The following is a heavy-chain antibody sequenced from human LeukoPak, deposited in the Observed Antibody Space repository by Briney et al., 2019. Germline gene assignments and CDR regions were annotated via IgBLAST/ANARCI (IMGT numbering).Heavy chain of an antibody. D-gene: IGHD4-17*01. CDR1: GGSISSGGYY. J-gene: IGHJ3*02. V-gene: IGHV4-31*03. Sequence: YPSQTLSLTCTVSGGSISSGGYYWSWIRQHPGKGLEWIGYIYYSGSTYYNPSLKSRVTISVDTSKNQFSLKLSSVTAADTAVYYCARDGGMTTVTDDAFDIWGQGTMVTVSS. CDR2: IYYSGST. CDR3: ARDGGMTTVTDDAFDI.